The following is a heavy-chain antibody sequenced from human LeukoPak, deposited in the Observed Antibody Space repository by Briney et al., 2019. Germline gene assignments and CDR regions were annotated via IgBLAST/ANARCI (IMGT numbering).Heavy chain of an antibody. Sequence: GGSLRLSCAASGFTFTDYWMHWVRQAPGKGLVWVSIINTDTRGTYYADSVKGRFTVSRNNAKNTLYLQMNSLRAEDTAVYYCARAGAYHFDNWGQGTLVTVSS. CDR1: GFTFTDYW. CDR3: ARAGAYHFDN. V-gene: IGHV3-74*01. J-gene: IGHJ4*02. D-gene: IGHD3-16*01. CDR2: INTDTRGT.